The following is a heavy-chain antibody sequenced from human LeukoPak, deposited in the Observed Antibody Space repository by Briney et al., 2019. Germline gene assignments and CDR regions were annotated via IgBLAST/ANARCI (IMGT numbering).Heavy chain of an antibody. Sequence: GASVKVSCKASGYTFTSYDINWVRQATGQGLEWMGWMYPNSGNTGYAQKFQGRVTITRNTSISTAYMELSSLRSEDTAVYYCARGNFCSSTSCYSDYMDVWGKGTTVTVSS. D-gene: IGHD2-2*01. CDR2: MYPNSGNT. V-gene: IGHV1-8*01. CDR1: GYTFTSYD. J-gene: IGHJ6*03. CDR3: ARGNFCSSTSCYSDYMDV.